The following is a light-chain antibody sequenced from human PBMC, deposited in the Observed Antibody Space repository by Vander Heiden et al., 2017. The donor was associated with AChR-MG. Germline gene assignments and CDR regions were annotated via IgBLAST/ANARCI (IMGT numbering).Light chain of an antibody. CDR2: GTF. Sequence: EIVLTQSPAALSLSPGERATLPCRASQTVSSNSAWYQQKPGQAPRLLIYGTFTRATGIPARFSGSGSGTELTLTISSLQSEDFAVYYCQQYNDWPWTFGQGTKVEIK. CDR1: QTVSSN. V-gene: IGKV3-15*01. J-gene: IGKJ1*01. CDR3: QQYNDWPWT.